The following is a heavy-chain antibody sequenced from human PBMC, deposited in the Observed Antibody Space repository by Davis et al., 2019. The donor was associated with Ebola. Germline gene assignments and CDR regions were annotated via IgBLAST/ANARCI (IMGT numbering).Heavy chain of an antibody. V-gene: IGHV4-59*01. CDR1: GGAINSYF. Sequence: MPGGSLRLSCTVSGGAINSYFWSWIRQPPGKGLEWVGYIYYSGTTHYNPSLRGRVTISVDTSKKHFSLKLGSVTAADTAVYYCARGSQWLGPDYWGQGTLVTVSS. J-gene: IGHJ4*02. CDR3: ARGSQWLGPDY. CDR2: IYYSGTT. D-gene: IGHD6-19*01.